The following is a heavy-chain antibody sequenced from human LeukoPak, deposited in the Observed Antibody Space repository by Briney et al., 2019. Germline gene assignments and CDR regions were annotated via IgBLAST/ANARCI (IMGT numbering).Heavy chain of an antibody. CDR3: ARATYQYSSSEFDY. CDR2: INHSGST. V-gene: IGHV4-34*01. D-gene: IGHD6-6*01. J-gene: IGHJ4*02. Sequence: SETLSLICAVYGGSFSGYYWSWIRQPPGKGLEWIGEINHSGSTNYNPSLKSRVTISVDTSKNQFSLKLSSVTAADTAVYYCARATYQYSSSEFDYWGQGTLVTVSS. CDR1: GGSFSGYY.